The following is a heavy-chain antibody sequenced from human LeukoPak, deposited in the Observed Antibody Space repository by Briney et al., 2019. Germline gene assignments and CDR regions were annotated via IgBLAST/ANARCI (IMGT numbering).Heavy chain of an antibody. D-gene: IGHD3-22*01. V-gene: IGHV3-30-3*01. J-gene: IGHJ4*02. CDR3: AKDLFYYDKGGFDY. CDR2: ISYDGSNK. Sequence: PGGSLRLSCAASGFTFSSYAMHWVRQAPGKGLEWVAVISYDGSNKYYADSVKGRFTISRDNSKNTLYLQMNSLRTEDTAVYYCAKDLFYYDKGGFDYWGQGTLVTVSS. CDR1: GFTFSSYA.